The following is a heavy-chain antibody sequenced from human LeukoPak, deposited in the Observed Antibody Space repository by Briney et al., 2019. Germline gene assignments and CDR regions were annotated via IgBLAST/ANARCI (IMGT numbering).Heavy chain of an antibody. CDR3: AGLGADHY. CDR1: GGSISSYY. CDR2: IYYSGST. Sequence: PSETLSLTCTVSGGSISSYYWSWIRQPPGKGLEWIGYIYYSGSTNYNPSLKSRVTISVDTSKNQFSLKLSSVTAADTAVYYCAGLGADHYWGQGTLVTVSS. V-gene: IGHV4-59*01. J-gene: IGHJ4*02. D-gene: IGHD1-26*01.